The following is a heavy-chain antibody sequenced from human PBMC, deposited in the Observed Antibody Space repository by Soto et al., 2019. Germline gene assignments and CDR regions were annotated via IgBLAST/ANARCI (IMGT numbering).Heavy chain of an antibody. Sequence: GESLKISCAASGFTFSSYAMSWVRQAPGKGLEWVSAISGSGGSTYYADSVKGRFTISRDNSKNTLYLQMNSLRAEDTAVYYCAKTHFGEAARDAFDIWGQGTMVTVSS. V-gene: IGHV3-23*01. D-gene: IGHD6-6*01. CDR1: GFTFSSYA. CDR3: AKTHFGEAARDAFDI. CDR2: ISGSGGST. J-gene: IGHJ3*02.